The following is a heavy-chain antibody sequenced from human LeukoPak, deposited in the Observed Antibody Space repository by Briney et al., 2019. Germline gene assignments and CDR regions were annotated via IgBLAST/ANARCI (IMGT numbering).Heavy chain of an antibody. J-gene: IGHJ5*02. CDR3: ARDLVPQADRFLVPFDP. CDR1: GFTFSSYW. D-gene: IGHD3-3*01. V-gene: IGHV3-74*01. Sequence: GGSLRLSCTASGFTFSSYWMHWVRQAPGKGLVWVSLINTDGSSTSYADSVKGRFTISRDNAKNTLYLQMNSLTAEDTAVFYCARDLVPQADRFLVPFDPWGQGTLVTVSS. CDR2: INTDGSST.